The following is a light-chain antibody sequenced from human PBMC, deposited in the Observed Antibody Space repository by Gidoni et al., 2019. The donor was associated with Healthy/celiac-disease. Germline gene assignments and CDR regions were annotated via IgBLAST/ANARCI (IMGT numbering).Light chain of an antibody. CDR1: SSNIGAGYD. J-gene: IGLJ2*01. V-gene: IGLV1-40*01. CDR2: GNS. CDR3: QSYDSSLSGSVV. Sequence: QSVLTQPPSVSGAPGHRVPISCTGSSSNIGAGYDVHWYQQLPGTAPKLLIYGNSNRPSGVPDRFSGSKSGTSASLAITGLQAEDEADYYCQSYDSSLSGSVVFGGGTKLTVL.